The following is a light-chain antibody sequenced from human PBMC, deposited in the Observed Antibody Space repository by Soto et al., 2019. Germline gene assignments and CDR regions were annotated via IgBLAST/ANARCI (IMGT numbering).Light chain of an antibody. CDR1: QGISSY. Sequence: DIQLTQSPSFLSASLGDRVTIACRASQGISSYVAWYQQKPGKAPKPMIYAVSTLKSGVPSRFSGRGSGTEFTVKISSLQPEDYATYYSQQLNTYPLTVGGATQVDIK. CDR2: AVS. CDR3: QQLNTYPLT. J-gene: IGKJ4*01. V-gene: IGKV1-9*01.